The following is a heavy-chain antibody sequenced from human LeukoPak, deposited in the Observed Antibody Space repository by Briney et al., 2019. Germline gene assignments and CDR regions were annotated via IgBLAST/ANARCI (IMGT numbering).Heavy chain of an antibody. D-gene: IGHD2-2*01. CDR3: ARGEGSCGSSTCRQYLAY. J-gene: IGHJ4*02. CDR1: GFNFGEYG. CDR2: IRSNVHGGTS. V-gene: IGHV3-49*04. Sequence: GGSLRLSCTASGFNFGEYGMSWVRQAPGKGLEWVAFIRSNVHGGTSEYAASVKGRFTMSRDDSKSIVYLQMNSLRAEDTAVYYCARGEGSCGSSTCRQYLAYWGQGTLVTVSS.